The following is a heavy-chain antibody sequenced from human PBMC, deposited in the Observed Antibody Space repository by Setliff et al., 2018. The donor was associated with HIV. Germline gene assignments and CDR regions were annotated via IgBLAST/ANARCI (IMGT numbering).Heavy chain of an antibody. V-gene: IGHV1-69*10. D-gene: IGHD1-26*01. CDR3: ARGPAWVGGSYHFDH. Sequence: SVKVSCKASGGTFSGYAISWVRQAPGQGLEWMGGIIPILGIANYAQKFQGRVTITADKSTSTAYMELSSLRSEDTAVYYCARGPAWVGGSYHFDHWGLGTLVTVSS. CDR2: IIPILGIA. J-gene: IGHJ4*02. CDR1: GGTFSGYA.